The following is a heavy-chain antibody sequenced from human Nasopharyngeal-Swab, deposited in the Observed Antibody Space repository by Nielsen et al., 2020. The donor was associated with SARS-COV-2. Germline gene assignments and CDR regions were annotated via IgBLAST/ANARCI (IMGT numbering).Heavy chain of an antibody. Sequence: GGSLRLSCVASGFTVRDYWMSWVRQASGKGLEWVGRIRSKANSYATAYAASVKGRFTISRDDSKNTAYLQMNSLKTEDTAVYYCTRLRYSSGLDYWGQGTLVTVSS. D-gene: IGHD6-25*01. V-gene: IGHV3-73*01. J-gene: IGHJ4*02. CDR2: IRSKANSYAT. CDR1: GFTVRDYW. CDR3: TRLRYSSGLDY.